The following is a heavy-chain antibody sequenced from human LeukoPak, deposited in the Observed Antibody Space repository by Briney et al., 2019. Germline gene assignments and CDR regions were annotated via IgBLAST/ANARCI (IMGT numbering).Heavy chain of an antibody. D-gene: IGHD6-19*01. CDR2: AYDTGST. J-gene: IGHJ4*02. CDR1: GDSIIAGNYY. V-gene: IGHV4-61*02. CDR3: ARIVGSEGYSPDWYDY. Sequence: PSQTLSLTCTVSGDSIIAGNYYWSWIRQPAGKGLEWVGRAYDTGSTWHSPSLKDRVTVSIDTSRNQFSLTLNSVTAADTAVYFCARIVGSEGYSPDWYDYWGPGILVTVSS.